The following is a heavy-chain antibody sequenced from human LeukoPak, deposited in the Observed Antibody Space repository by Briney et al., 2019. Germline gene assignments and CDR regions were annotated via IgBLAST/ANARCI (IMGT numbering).Heavy chain of an antibody. D-gene: IGHD3-10*01. V-gene: IGHV1-18*01. Sequence: ASVKVSCKASGYTFTSYGISWVRQAPGQGLEWMGWISAYNGNTNYAQKLQGRVTMTTDTSTSTAYMELRSLRSDDTAVYYCARGAMYYYGSGSYYPYGMDVWGQGTTVTVSS. CDR3: ARGAMYYYGSGSYYPYGMDV. CDR1: GYTFTSYG. J-gene: IGHJ6*02. CDR2: ISAYNGNT.